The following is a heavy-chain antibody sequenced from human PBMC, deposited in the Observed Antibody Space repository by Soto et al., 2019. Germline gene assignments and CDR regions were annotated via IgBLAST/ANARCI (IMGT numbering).Heavy chain of an antibody. CDR1: GGSISSYY. D-gene: IGHD2-8*01. CDR2: IYYSGST. Sequence: SETLSLTCTVSGGSISSYYWSWIRQPPGKGLEWIGYIYYSGSTNYNPSLKSRVTISVDTSKNQFSLKLNSVTAADTAVYYCAREGSCTNGVCYTITNPFDPWGQGTLVTVSS. J-gene: IGHJ5*02. V-gene: IGHV4-59*12. CDR3: AREGSCTNGVCYTITNPFDP.